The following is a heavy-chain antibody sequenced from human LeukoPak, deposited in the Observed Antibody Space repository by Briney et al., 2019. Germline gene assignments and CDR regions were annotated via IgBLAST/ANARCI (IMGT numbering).Heavy chain of an antibody. CDR3: AKDEYSSGWYGNHYFDY. Sequence: PGGSLRLSCAASGFTFSSYGMHWVRQAPGKGLEWVAFIRYDGSNKYYADSVKGRFTISRDNSKNPLYLQMNSLRAEDTAVYYCAKDEYSSGWYGNHYFDYWGQGTLVTVSS. J-gene: IGHJ4*02. CDR1: GFTFSSYG. CDR2: IRYDGSNK. D-gene: IGHD6-19*01. V-gene: IGHV3-30*02.